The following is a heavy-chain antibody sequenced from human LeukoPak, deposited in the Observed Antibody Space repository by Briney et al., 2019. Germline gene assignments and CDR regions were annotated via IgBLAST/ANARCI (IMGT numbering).Heavy chain of an antibody. J-gene: IGHJ5*02. V-gene: IGHV4-34*01. CDR2: INHSGGT. D-gene: IGHD6-6*01. Sequence: SETLSLTCAVYGGSFIGYDWTWIRQPPGKGLEWIGEINHSGGTNYNPPLKSRVTISVDTSKNQFSLKLSSVTAADTAVYYCASLARGGNWFDPWGQGTLVTVSS. CDR1: GGSFIGYD. CDR3: ASLARGGNWFDP.